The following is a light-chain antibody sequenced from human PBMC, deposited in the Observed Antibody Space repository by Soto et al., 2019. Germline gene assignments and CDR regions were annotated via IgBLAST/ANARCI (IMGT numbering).Light chain of an antibody. CDR1: QDIRNF. CDR2: DAS. V-gene: IGKV1-33*01. J-gene: IGKJ4*01. Sequence: DIQMTQSPSSLSAFVGDRVNITCQASQDIRNFLNWYQHKPGKAPNLLIYDASNLETGVPSRFSGSGSGTDFTFTITSLHPEDTATYYCQQYANFPLTFGGGTKVEIK. CDR3: QQYANFPLT.